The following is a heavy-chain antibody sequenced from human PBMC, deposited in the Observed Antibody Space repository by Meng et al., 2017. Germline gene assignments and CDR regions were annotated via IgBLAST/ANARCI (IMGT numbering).Heavy chain of an antibody. J-gene: IGHJ3*02. CDR3: AGDIVATDSDYDYVWGSYAFDI. D-gene: IGHD3-16*01. CDR2: ISYDGSNK. CDR1: GFTFSSYA. Sequence: GESLKISCAASGFTFSSYAMHWVRQAPGKGLEWVAVISYDGSNKYYADSVKGRFTISRDNSKNTLYLQMNSLRAEDTAVYYCAGDIVATDSDYDYVWGSYAFDIWGQGTMVTVSS. V-gene: IGHV3-30*01.